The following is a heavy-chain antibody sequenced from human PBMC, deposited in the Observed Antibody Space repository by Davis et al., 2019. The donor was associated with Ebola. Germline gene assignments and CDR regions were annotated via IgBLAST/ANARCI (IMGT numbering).Heavy chain of an antibody. V-gene: IGHV4-39*07. Sequence: MPSETLSLTCTVSGGSISSSSYYWGWIRQPPGKGLEWIGSIYYSGSTNYNPSLKSRVTISVDTSKNQFSLKLSSVTAADTAVYYCARFPYYYGMDVWGQGTTVTVSS. CDR3: ARFPYYYGMDV. J-gene: IGHJ6*02. CDR2: IYYSGST. CDR1: GGSISSSSYY.